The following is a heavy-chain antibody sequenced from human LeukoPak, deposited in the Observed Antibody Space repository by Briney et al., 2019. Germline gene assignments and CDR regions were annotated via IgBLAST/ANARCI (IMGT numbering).Heavy chain of an antibody. V-gene: IGHV1-46*01. CDR1: GYTFTSYY. D-gene: IGHD3-10*01. Sequence: ASVKVSCKASGYTFTSYYMHWVRQAPGQGLEWMGIINPSGGSTSYAQKFQGRVTMTRDTSTSTVYMELSSLRSEDTAVYYCATPRTPNLMVRDAFDIWGQGTMVTVSS. CDR3: ATPRTPNLMVRDAFDI. CDR2: INPSGGST. J-gene: IGHJ3*02.